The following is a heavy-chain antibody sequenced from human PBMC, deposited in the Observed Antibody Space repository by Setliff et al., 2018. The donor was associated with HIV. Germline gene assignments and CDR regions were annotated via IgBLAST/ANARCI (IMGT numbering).Heavy chain of an antibody. D-gene: IGHD3-10*01. CDR3: ARGGDDYGPGTWTFDY. V-gene: IGHV1-2*02. CDR1: GYPFTSYY. J-gene: IGHJ4*02. Sequence: ASVKVSCKASGYPFTSYYVHWVRQAPGQGLEWMGWINGNTGATNYAQRFQGRVTLTRDTSTNTVYMDLTRLTSDDTAVYSCARGGDDYGPGTWTFDYWGQGSLVTVSS. CDR2: INGNTGAT.